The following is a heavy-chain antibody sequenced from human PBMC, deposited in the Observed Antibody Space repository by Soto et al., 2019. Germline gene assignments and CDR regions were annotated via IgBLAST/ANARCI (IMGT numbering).Heavy chain of an antibody. D-gene: IGHD6-13*01. Sequence: GGSLRLSCAASGFTFSDYYMSWIRQAPGKGLEWVSYISSSGSTIYYADSVKGRFTISRDNAKNSLYLQMNSLRAEDTAVYYCARDQAAGRVKFDYWGQGTPVTVSS. CDR2: ISSSGSTI. CDR3: ARDQAAGRVKFDY. CDR1: GFTFSDYY. V-gene: IGHV3-11*01. J-gene: IGHJ4*02.